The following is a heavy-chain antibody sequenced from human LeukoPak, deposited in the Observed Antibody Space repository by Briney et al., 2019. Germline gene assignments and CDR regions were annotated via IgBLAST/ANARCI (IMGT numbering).Heavy chain of an antibody. D-gene: IGHD2-15*01. V-gene: IGHV3-74*01. CDR2: INSDGSST. Sequence: GGSLRLSCAASGFTFSSYWMHCVRQAPGKGLVWVSRINSDGSSTSYADSVKGRFTISRDNAKNTLYLEMHSLRTEDTAVYYCTALGYPQYFGDWGQGSQVTVSS. J-gene: IGHJ4*02. CDR1: GFTFSSYW. CDR3: TALGYPQYFGD.